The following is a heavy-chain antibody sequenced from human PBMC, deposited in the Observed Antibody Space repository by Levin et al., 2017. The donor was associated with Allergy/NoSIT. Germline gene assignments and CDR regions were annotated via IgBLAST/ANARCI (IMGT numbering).Heavy chain of an antibody. Sequence: GGSLRLSCVTSGFTFSDFGMQWVRQAPGKGLEWVAVIWFDGSRKHYGDSVKGRFSISRDNSKNTVFLQMNNLRAEDSATYYCAKNQYRGHYYYGTDVWGHGTTVTVSS. CDR3: AKNQYRGHYYYGTDV. J-gene: IGHJ6*02. CDR1: GFTFSDFG. CDR2: IWFDGSRK. D-gene: IGHD3-10*01. V-gene: IGHV3-33*06.